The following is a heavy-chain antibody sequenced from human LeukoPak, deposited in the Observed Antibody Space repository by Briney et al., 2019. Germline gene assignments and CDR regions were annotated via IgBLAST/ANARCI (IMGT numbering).Heavy chain of an antibody. CDR3: ARWLELMRNFDW. CDR2: IKQDGSEK. CDR1: GFTFREYR. Sequence: PGGSLRLSCVLSGFTFREYRMSCVRQAPGKGLEWVANIKQDGSEKDYVDALKGRFTISRDNAKNSLYLQMNSLRAEDTAVYYCARWLELMRNFDWWGQGILVTVSS. V-gene: IGHV3-7*01. D-gene: IGHD5-24*01. J-gene: IGHJ4*02.